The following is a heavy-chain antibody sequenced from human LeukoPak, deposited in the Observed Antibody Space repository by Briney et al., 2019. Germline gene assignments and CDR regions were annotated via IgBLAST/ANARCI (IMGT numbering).Heavy chain of an antibody. CDR1: GFTFSNFA. D-gene: IGHD3-10*01. CDR2: MSSVT. J-gene: IGHJ4*02. CDR3: AKAFFSGSGGNHKHFDS. V-gene: IGHV3-23*01. Sequence: SGGFLRLSCAASGFTFSNFAMSWVRQAPGKGLEWVSAMSSVTYYADSVKGRFTISRDDSKSTLFLQMNSLRAEDTAVYYCAKAFFSGSGGNHKHFDSWGQGTLVTVSS.